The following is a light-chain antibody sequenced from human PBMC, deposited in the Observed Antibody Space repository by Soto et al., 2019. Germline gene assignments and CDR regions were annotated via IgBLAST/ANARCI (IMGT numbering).Light chain of an antibody. Sequence: SSELTQPPSVSVSPGQTASITCSGDALAKQYAYWYQQKAGHAPILVIDKDNERPSGISERFSGSSSGTTVTLTISGVQAEDAADYYCQSADISGPYVFGIGTKLTVL. V-gene: IGLV3-25*03. CDR1: ALAKQY. CDR3: QSADISGPYV. J-gene: IGLJ1*01. CDR2: KDN.